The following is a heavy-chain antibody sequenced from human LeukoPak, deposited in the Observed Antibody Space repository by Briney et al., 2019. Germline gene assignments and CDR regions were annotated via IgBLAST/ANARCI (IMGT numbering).Heavy chain of an antibody. V-gene: IGHV3-21*01. CDR3: AKDTAMAYLTAYYYMDV. D-gene: IGHD5-18*01. CDR1: GFTFSSYS. Sequence: GGSLRLSCAASGFTFSSYSMNWVRQAPGKGLEWVSSISSSSSYIYYADSVEGRFTISRDNAKNSLYLQMNSLRAEDTAVYYCAKDTAMAYLTAYYYMDVWGKGTTVTVSS. CDR2: ISSSSSYI. J-gene: IGHJ6*03.